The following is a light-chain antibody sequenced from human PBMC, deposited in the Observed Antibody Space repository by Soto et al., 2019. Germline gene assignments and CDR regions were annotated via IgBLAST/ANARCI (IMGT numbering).Light chain of an antibody. Sequence: QSALTQPASVSGSPGQSITVSCTGTSNDVGAYNYVSWYQQHPGTAPKLMIYDVSNRPSGVSNRFSGSKSGNTASLTISGLQAEDVADYYCNSYTSIRTYVFGTGNKVTVL. J-gene: IGLJ1*01. V-gene: IGLV2-14*03. CDR1: SNDVGAYNY. CDR3: NSYTSIRTYV. CDR2: DVS.